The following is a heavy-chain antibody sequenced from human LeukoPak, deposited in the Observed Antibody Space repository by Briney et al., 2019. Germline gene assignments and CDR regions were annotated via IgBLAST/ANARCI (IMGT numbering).Heavy chain of an antibody. D-gene: IGHD3-22*01. J-gene: IGHJ4*02. V-gene: IGHV3-53*01. CDR1: GLTVSRHY. Sequence: GGSLRLSCAASGLTVSRHYMNWVRQAPGKGLEWLSAISTGGSTNYDASVKGRFTISRHNSKNMLYLQMNSLRAEDTAVYYCARDDYYDSSGLDYWGQGTLVTVSS. CDR2: ISTGGST. CDR3: ARDDYYDSSGLDY.